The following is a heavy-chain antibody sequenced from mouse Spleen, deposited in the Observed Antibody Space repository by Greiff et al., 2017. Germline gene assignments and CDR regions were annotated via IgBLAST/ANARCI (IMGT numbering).Heavy chain of an antibody. CDR1: GFNITDTY. J-gene: IGHJ2*01. CDR3: APYPY. CDR2: IDPANGNT. V-gene: IGHV14-3*02. Sequence: VQLQQSGAELVKPGASVKLSCTASGFNITDTYIHWVKQRPEQGLEWIGMIDPANGNTKYDPKFQGKATITADTSSNTAYLQLSSLTSEDTAVYYCAPYPYWGQGTTLTVSS.